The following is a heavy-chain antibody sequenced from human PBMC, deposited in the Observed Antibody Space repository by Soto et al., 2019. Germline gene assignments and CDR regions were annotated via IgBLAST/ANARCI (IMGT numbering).Heavy chain of an antibody. D-gene: IGHD3-10*01. CDR2: IKQDGSEQ. V-gene: IGHV3-7*01. J-gene: IGHJ4*02. CDR3: VRDYLKGYYYGSGGY. Sequence: GGSLRLSCAASGFTFSSYWMNWVRQAPGKALEWVANIKQDGSEQYYVDSVKGRFTLSRDNAKNSLYLQMNSLRAEDTAVYYCVRDYLKGYYYGSGGYWGQGTLVTVSS. CDR1: GFTFSSYW.